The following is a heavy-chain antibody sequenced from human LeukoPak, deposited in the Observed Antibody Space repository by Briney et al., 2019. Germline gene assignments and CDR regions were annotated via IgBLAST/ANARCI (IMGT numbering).Heavy chain of an antibody. CDR1: GGSISSYY. J-gene: IGHJ3*02. V-gene: IGHV4-59*01. CDR2: IYYSGST. D-gene: IGHD2-21*02. CDR3: AISDSRGDRYDAFDI. Sequence: SETLSLTCTLSGGSISSYYWSWIRQPPGKGLEWIGYIYYSGSTNYNPSLKSRVTISVDTSKNQFSLKLSSVTAADTAVYYCAISDSRGDRYDAFDIWGQGTMVTVSS.